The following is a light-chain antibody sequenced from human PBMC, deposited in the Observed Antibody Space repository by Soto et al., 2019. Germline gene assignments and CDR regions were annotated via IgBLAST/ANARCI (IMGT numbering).Light chain of an antibody. CDR3: QQYGSSPKT. CDR2: GAS. CDR1: QSVSSSS. J-gene: IGKJ1*01. Sequence: EIVLTQSPGTLSLSPGERATLSCRARQSVSSSSLAWYQQKPGQAPRLLIYGASSRTAGIPDRFSGSGSGTAFTLTISRLEPEDFAVYYCQQYGSSPKTFGQGTKVDIK. V-gene: IGKV3-20*01.